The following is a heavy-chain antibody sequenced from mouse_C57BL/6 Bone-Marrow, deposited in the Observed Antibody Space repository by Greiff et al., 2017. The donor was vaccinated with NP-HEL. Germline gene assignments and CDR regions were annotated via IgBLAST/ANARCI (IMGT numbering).Heavy chain of an antibody. CDR2: INPYNGGT. D-gene: IGHD1-2*01. Sequence: VQLQQSGPVLVKPGASVKMSCKASGYTFTDYYMNWVKQSHGKSLEWTGVINPYNGGTSYNQKFKGKATLTVDKSSSTAYMELNSLTSEDSAVYYCAPHYYLLYFDVWGTGTTVTVSS. CDR3: APHYYLLYFDV. V-gene: IGHV1-19*01. J-gene: IGHJ1*03. CDR1: GYTFTDYY.